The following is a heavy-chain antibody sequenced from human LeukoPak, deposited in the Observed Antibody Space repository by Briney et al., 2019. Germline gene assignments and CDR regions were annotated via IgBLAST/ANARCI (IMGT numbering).Heavy chain of an antibody. V-gene: IGHV3-20*04. D-gene: IGHD4-17*01. Sequence: GGSLRLSCAASGFTFDHYGMSWVRQAPGKGLEWVSGIIWNGISAGYAESVKGRFTISRDNAKKSLYLQMNSLRVEDTALYYCARDLPDYGDYSGYAFDFWGQGTVVTVSS. CDR1: GFTFDHYG. J-gene: IGHJ3*01. CDR2: IIWNGISA. CDR3: ARDLPDYGDYSGYAFDF.